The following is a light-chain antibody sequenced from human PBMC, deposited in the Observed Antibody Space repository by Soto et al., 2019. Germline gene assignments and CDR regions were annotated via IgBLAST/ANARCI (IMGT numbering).Light chain of an antibody. CDR3: QQSYSTPYT. J-gene: IGKJ2*01. Sequence: DIPMNQSPSSLSASVGDRVTITCRASQSISSYLNWYQQKPGKAPKLLIYAASSLQSGVPSRFSGSGSGTDFTLTISSLQPEDFATYYCQQSYSTPYTFGQGTKLEIK. V-gene: IGKV1-39*01. CDR1: QSISSY. CDR2: AAS.